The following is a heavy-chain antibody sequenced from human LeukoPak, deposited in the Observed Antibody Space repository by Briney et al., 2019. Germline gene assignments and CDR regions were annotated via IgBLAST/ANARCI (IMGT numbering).Heavy chain of an antibody. V-gene: IGHV4-59*01. CDR3: AREAAQAFDY. CDR1: GGSISSYY. D-gene: IGHD6-25*01. Sequence: SETLSLTCTVSGGSISSYYWSWIRQPPGKGLEWIGYIYYSGSTNYNPSLKSRVTISVDTSKNQFSLKLSSVTAADTAVYYCAREAAQAFDYWGQGTLVTVSS. CDR2: IYYSGST. J-gene: IGHJ4*02.